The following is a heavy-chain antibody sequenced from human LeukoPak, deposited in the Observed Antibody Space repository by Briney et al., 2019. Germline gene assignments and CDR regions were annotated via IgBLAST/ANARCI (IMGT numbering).Heavy chain of an antibody. Sequence: SETLSLTCTVSGGSISSYYWSWIRQPAGKGLEWIGRIYTSGSTNYNPSLKSRVTMSVDTSKNQFSLKLSSVTAADTAVYYCARVRAYYYDSSGIDASDIWGQGTMVTVSS. D-gene: IGHD3-22*01. V-gene: IGHV4-4*07. CDR2: IYTSGST. CDR3: ARVRAYYYDSSGIDASDI. J-gene: IGHJ3*02. CDR1: GGSISSYY.